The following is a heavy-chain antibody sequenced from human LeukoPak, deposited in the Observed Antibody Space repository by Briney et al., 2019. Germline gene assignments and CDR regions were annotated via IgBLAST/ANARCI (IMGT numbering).Heavy chain of an antibody. J-gene: IGHJ2*01. V-gene: IGHV4-4*07. CDR3: ARVWLSSGSYWYFDF. Sequence: SETLSLTCTVSGGSISSNYWSWLRQPAGKGLKYIGRIYSSGNTNYNPSLKSRVTMSVDTSKNQFSLLLHSVTAADTAVYYCARVWLSSGSYWYFDFWGRGTLVIVSS. D-gene: IGHD3-22*01. CDR1: GGSISSNY. CDR2: IYSSGNT.